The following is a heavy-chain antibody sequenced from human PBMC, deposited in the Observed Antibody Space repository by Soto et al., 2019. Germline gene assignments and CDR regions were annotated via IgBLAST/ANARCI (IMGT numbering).Heavy chain of an antibody. CDR1: GFTFSSYW. CDR2: IKQDGSEK. J-gene: IGHJ6*02. Sequence: PGGSLRLSCAASGFTFSSYWMSWVRQAPGKGREWVANIKQDGSEKYYVDSVKGRFTISRDNAKNSLYLQMNSLRAEDTAVYYCAREDRGYCSSTSCYTTKYYYGMDVWGQGTTVTVSS. D-gene: IGHD2-2*02. CDR3: AREDRGYCSSTSCYTTKYYYGMDV. V-gene: IGHV3-7*03.